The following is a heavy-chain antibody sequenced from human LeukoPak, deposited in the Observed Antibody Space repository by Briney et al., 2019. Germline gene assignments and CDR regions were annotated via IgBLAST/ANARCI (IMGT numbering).Heavy chain of an antibody. CDR3: ARSFVEAFGELFDY. CDR1: GYTFTGYY. D-gene: IGHD3-10*01. CDR2: INPNSGGT. Sequence: GASVKVSCKASGYTFTGYYMHWVRQAPGQGLEWMGWINPNSGGTNYAQKFQGWVTMTRDTSISTAYMELSRLRSDDTAVYYCARSFVEAFGELFDYWGQGTLVTISS. J-gene: IGHJ4*02. V-gene: IGHV1-2*04.